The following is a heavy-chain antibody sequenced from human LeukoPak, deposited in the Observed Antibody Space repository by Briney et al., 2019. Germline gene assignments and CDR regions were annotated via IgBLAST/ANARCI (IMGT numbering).Heavy chain of an antibody. J-gene: IGHJ6*03. V-gene: IGHV4-34*01. Sequence: SETLSLTCAVYGGSFSGYYWSWIRQPPGKGLEWIGEINHSGSTNYNPSLKSRVTISVDTSKNQFFLKLSSVTAADTAVYYCARRPHNYYGFYYYYMDVWGKGTTVTISS. D-gene: IGHD3-10*01. CDR3: ARRPHNYYGFYYYYMDV. CDR1: GGSFSGYY. CDR2: INHSGST.